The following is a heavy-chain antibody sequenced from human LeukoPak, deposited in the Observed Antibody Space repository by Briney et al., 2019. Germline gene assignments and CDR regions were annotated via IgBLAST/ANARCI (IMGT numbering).Heavy chain of an antibody. J-gene: IGHJ4*02. CDR2: ISNRGST. D-gene: IGHD6-19*01. CDR3: ARQRAVAGTEDY. Sequence: SETLSLTCTVSGGSIGSSNYYWGWIRQPPGKGLEWIGTISNRGSTYYNPSLKSRVTISVDQSKNQLSLKLSSVTAADTAIFYCARQRAVAGTEDYWGQGTLVTVSS. CDR1: GGSIGSSNYY. V-gene: IGHV4-39*01.